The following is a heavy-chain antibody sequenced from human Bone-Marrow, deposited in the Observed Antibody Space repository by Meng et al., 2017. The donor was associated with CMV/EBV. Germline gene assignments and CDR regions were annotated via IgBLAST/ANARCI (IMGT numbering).Heavy chain of an antibody. D-gene: IGHD3-10*01. CDR2: ISSSSSYI. J-gene: IGHJ6*02. V-gene: IGHV3-21*01. Sequence: GESLKISCAASGFTFSSYSMNWVRQAPGKGLEWVSPISSSSSYIYYADSVKGRFTISRDNAKNSLYLQMNSLRAEDTAVYYCARDPPQKLGGMDVWGQGTTVTVSS. CDR3: ARDPPQKLGGMDV. CDR1: GFTFSSYS.